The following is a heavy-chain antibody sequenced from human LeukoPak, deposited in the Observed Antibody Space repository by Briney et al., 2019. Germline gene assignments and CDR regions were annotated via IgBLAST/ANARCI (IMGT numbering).Heavy chain of an antibody. V-gene: IGHV3-43D*04. CDR2: ISWDGGST. D-gene: IGHD6-13*01. CDR1: GFTFDDYA. CDR3: AKGYSSPLYYYYYMDV. J-gene: IGHJ6*03. Sequence: GGSLRLSCAASGFTFDDYAMHWVRQAPGKGLEWVSLISWDGGSTYYADSVKGRFTISRDNSKNSLYLQMNSLRAEDTALYYCAKGYSSPLYYYYYMDVWGKGTTVTVSS.